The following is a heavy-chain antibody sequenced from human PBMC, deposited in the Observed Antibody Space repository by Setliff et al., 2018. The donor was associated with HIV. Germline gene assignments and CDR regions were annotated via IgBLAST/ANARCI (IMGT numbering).Heavy chain of an antibody. Sequence: QPGGSLRLSCAASGFTFSSYGMHWVRQAPGKGLEWVAVIWYDGSNKYYADSVKGRFTISRDNSKNTLYLQMNSLRAEDTAVYYCAKDSDSSGWYHYYGMDVWGQGTTVTVSS. CDR3: AKDSDSSGWYHYYGMDV. J-gene: IGHJ6*02. CDR2: IWYDGSNK. D-gene: IGHD6-19*01. CDR1: GFTFSSYG. V-gene: IGHV3-30*02.